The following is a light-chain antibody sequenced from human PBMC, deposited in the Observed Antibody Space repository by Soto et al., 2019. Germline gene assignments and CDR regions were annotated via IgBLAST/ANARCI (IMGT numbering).Light chain of an antibody. CDR1: QTFSSSN. J-gene: IGKJ2*01. CDR2: GTS. Sequence: EIVLTQSPGTLSLSPGDGAILSCRASQTFSSSNLAWYQHKLGQAPRLLMFGTSNRASGIPDTFSGSGSGTDFTLTISRLEPEDLAVYYCQQYDPSPYTFGQGTKLEIK. V-gene: IGKV3-20*01. CDR3: QQYDPSPYT.